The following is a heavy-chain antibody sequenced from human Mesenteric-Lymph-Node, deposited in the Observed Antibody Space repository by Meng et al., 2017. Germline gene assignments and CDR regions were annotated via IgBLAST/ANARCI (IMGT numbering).Heavy chain of an antibody. D-gene: IGHD3-22*01. Sequence: SLKFSCAASGFIFSSYLMSWVRQAPGEGQEWGSNIKQDGSEKYYVDSVKGRFTISRDNAKNSLYLQMNSLRAEDTAVYYCERGRLYYYDSSAVDYWGQGTLVTVSS. CDR3: ERGRLYYYDSSAVDY. J-gene: IGHJ4*02. CDR2: IKQDGSEK. V-gene: IGHV3-7*01. CDR1: GFIFSSYL.